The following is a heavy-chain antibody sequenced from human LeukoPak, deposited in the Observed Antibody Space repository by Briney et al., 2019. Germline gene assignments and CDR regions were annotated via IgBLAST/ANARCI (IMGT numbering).Heavy chain of an antibody. J-gene: IGHJ4*02. Sequence: ASVKVSCKASGYTFTNYPMNWVRQAPGQGLGWMGWIDTNTGNPTYAQGFTGRFVFSLDTPVTTTYLQISSLKAEDTAVYYCTRDSYCSGGRCYSRVGYWGQGTLVTVSS. CDR1: GYTFTNYP. CDR3: TRDSYCSGGRCYSRVGY. V-gene: IGHV7-4-1*02. CDR2: IDTNTGNP. D-gene: IGHD2-15*01.